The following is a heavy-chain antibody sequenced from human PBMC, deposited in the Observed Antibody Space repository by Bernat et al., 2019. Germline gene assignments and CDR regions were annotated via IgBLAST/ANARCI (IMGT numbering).Heavy chain of an antibody. CDR1: GGTFSSYA. J-gene: IGHJ6*03. CDR3: ARDLGRFLEWLAPAAYYYYMDV. CDR2: IIPIFGTA. Sequence: QVQLVQSGAEVKKPGSSVKVSCKASGGTFSSYAISWVRQAPGQGLEWMGGIIPIFGTANYAQKFQGRVTITADESTSTAYMELSSLRSEDTAVYYCARDLGRFLEWLAPAAYYYYMDVLGKGTTVTVSS. V-gene: IGHV1-69*01. D-gene: IGHD3-3*01.